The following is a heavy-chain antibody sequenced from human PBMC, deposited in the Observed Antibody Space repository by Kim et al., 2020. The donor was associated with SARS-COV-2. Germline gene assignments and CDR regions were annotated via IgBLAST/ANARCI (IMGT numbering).Heavy chain of an antibody. CDR3: AREGVAPASYNAMDV. J-gene: IGHJ6*02. CDR2: ISYDGSKK. Sequence: GGSLRLSCEGSGFNFRGYAMHWVRQSPGKGLEWVAIISYDGSKKYDADSVKGRFIISRDNSKNTLYLEMNTLRAEDTAVYYCAREGVAPASYNAMDVWG. CDR1: GFNFRGYA. V-gene: IGHV3-30-3*01. D-gene: IGHD6-13*01.